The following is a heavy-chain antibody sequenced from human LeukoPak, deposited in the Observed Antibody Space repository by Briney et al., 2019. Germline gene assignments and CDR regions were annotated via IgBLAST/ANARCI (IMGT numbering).Heavy chain of an antibody. CDR1: GFTFNSYS. CDR2: ISSSSSTI. V-gene: IGHV3-48*01. J-gene: IGHJ5*02. D-gene: IGHD3-3*01. Sequence: GGSLRLSCAASGFTFNSYSMNWVRQAPGKGLEWVSYISSSSSTIYYADSVKGRFTISRDNAKNSLYLQMNSLRAEDTAVYYCARDRSGDDDFWSGYTNYFDPWGQGTLVTVSS. CDR3: ARDRSGDDDFWSGYTNYFDP.